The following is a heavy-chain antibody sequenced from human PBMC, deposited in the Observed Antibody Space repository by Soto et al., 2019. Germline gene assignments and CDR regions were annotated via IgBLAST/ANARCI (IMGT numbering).Heavy chain of an antibody. J-gene: IGHJ6*02. CDR3: ARDRGYGDHRYYYNAMDV. CDR1: GFTFRTYT. CDR2: IRGFSPYT. V-gene: IGHV3-21*01. D-gene: IGHD4-17*01. Sequence: PGGSLRLSCISSGFTFRTYTMNWVRQAPGKGLEWVSGIRGFSPYTFYAESVKGRFTISRDNAKNSLYLQMDSLRAEDTAVYYCARDRGYGDHRYYYNAMDVWGQGTTVTVSS.